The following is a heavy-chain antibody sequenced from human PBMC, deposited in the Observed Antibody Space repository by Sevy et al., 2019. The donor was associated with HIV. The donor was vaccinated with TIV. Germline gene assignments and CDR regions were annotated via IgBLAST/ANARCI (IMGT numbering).Heavy chain of an antibody. CDR1: GDSISGYY. D-gene: IGHD6-6*01. CDR3: ARQFQEYYYGVDV. CDR2: IYYSGRT. Sequence: SETRSLTCTVSGDSISGYYWSWIRQPPGKGLEWIGYIYYSGRTNYNPSLKSRVTISEDRSKNQLSLKLTSVTAADTAVYYCARQFQEYYYGVDVWGQGTMVTVSS. J-gene: IGHJ6*02. V-gene: IGHV4-59*01.